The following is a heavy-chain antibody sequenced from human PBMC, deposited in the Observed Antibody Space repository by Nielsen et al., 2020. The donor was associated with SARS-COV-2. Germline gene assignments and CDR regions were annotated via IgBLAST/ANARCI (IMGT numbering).Heavy chain of an antibody. CDR2: IYYSGST. D-gene: IGHD2-21*01. CDR1: DDSVSFDY. J-gene: IGHJ6*02. Sequence: SETLSLTCTVSDDSVSFDYWSWIRLAPGKGLEWIGYIYYSGSTNYNPSLGGRVTISVDTSKNQFSLKLTSVPAADTAVYYCARDSWHSGGMDVWGQGTTVTVSS. CDR3: ARDSWHSGGMDV. V-gene: IGHV4-59*02.